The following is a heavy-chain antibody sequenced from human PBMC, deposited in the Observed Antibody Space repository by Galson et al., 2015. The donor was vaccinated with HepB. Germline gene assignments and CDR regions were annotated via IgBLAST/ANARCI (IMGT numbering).Heavy chain of an antibody. CDR2: ISGSGGNT. D-gene: IGHD3-3*01. CDR3: ARPKHYDFWSGSGVKLCYFDY. Sequence: SLRLSCAASGFTFSIYAMSWVRQAPGKGLEWVSAISGSGGNTYYADSVKGRFTISRDNSKNTLYLQMNSLRVEDTAIYYCARPKHYDFWSGSGVKLCYFDYWGQGTLVTVSS. V-gene: IGHV3-23*01. J-gene: IGHJ4*02. CDR1: GFTFSIYA.